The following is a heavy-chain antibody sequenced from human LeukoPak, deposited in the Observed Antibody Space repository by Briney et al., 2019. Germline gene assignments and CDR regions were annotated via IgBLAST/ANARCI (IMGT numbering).Heavy chain of an antibody. CDR3: ARSSSWYGGFDY. V-gene: IGHV5-51*01. CDR2: IYPADSDT. D-gene: IGHD6-13*01. J-gene: IGHJ4*02. Sequence: GESLKISCKGSGYKFATYWIGWVRQMPEKGLEWMGIIYPADSDTRYSPSSQGEVTISADKSISTAYLQWTSLKASDTAMYYCARSSSWYGGFDYWGQGTLVTVSS. CDR1: GYKFATYW.